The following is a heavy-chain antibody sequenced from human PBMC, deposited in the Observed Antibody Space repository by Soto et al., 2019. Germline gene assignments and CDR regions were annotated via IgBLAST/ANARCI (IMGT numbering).Heavy chain of an antibody. J-gene: IGHJ4*02. CDR1: GGSISSSSYY. D-gene: IGHD2-15*01. Sequence: QLQLQESGPGLVKPSETLSLTCTVSGGSISSSSYYWGWIRQPPGKGLEWIGSIYYSGSTYYNPSLKSRVTISVDTSKIQFSRKLSSVTAADTAVYYCARHAPYEDIVVVVAATHRSGDRLGVGFDYWGQGTLVTVSS. V-gene: IGHV4-39*01. CDR3: ARHAPYEDIVVVVAATHRSGDRLGVGFDY. CDR2: IYYSGST.